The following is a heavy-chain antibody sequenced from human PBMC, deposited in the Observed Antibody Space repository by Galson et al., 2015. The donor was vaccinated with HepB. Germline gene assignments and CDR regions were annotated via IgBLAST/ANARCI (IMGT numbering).Heavy chain of an antibody. V-gene: IGHV3-48*03. D-gene: IGHD3-3*01. Sequence: SLRLSCAASGFNLKIYEMNWVPQAPGKGLEWISFISDSGSGIFYADSEKGRFTISRDNAKNSLYLQMNSLRAEDTAVYYCARERETTPGVVIPDAFDIWGQGTMVTVSS. CDR1: GFNLKIYE. J-gene: IGHJ3*02. CDR3: ARERETTPGVVIPDAFDI. CDR2: ISDSGSGI.